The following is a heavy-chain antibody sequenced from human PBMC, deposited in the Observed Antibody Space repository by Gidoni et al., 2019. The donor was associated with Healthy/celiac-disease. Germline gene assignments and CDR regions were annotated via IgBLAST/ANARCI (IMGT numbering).Heavy chain of an antibody. J-gene: IGHJ5*02. CDR1: GGSISSGDYY. V-gene: IGHV4-30-4*01. Sequence: LVKPSQTLSLTCTVSGGSISSGDYYWSWIRQPPGKGLEWIGYIYYSGSTYYNPSLKSRVTTSVDTSKNQFSLKLSTVTAADTAVYYCARGAASQYYDSSGYAYNWFDPWGQGTLVTVSS. CDR2: IYYSGST. D-gene: IGHD3-22*01. CDR3: ARGAASQYYDSSGYAYNWFDP.